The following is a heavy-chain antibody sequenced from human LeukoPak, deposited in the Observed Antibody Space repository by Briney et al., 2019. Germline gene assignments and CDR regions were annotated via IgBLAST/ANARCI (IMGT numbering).Heavy chain of an antibody. CDR1: GVPFSNYY. Sequence: PETLSLTCAVSGVPFSNYYWSWVRQSPRQGLERIGEINHSGYTNYNPSLKSRVTMSIDTSKNQFSLMLTSVTAADTGVYYCTRAVAGHPDWGQGTLVTVSS. D-gene: IGHD6-19*01. J-gene: IGHJ4*02. CDR3: TRAVAGHPD. CDR2: INHSGYT. V-gene: IGHV4-34*01.